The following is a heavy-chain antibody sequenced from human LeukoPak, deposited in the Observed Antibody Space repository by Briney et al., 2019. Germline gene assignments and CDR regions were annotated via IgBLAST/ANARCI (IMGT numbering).Heavy chain of an antibody. CDR2: ISGSGGST. CDR1: GFTFSSYA. J-gene: IGHJ6*03. V-gene: IGHV3-23*01. D-gene: IGHD6-13*01. CDR3: AKVSKGSSSSLTYYYYMDV. Sequence: GGSLRLPCAASGFTFSSYAMSWVSQAPGKGLEGVAAISGSGGSTYYADSVKGRFTISRDNSKNTLYLQMNSLRAEDTAVYYCAKVSKGSSSSLTYYYYMDVWGKGTTVTVSS.